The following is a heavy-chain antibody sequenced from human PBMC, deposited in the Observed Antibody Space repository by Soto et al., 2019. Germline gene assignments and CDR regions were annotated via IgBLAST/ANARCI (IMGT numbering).Heavy chain of an antibody. Sequence: GESLKISCAASGFTFSSYWMHWVRQAPGKGLVWVSRINSDGSSTSYADSVKGRFTISRDNAKNTLYLQMNSLRAEDTAVYYCASLGYCSSTSCYASMYYFDYWGQGTLVTVSS. V-gene: IGHV3-74*01. CDR1: GFTFSSYW. CDR3: ASLGYCSSTSCYASMYYFDY. D-gene: IGHD2-2*01. CDR2: INSDGSST. J-gene: IGHJ4*02.